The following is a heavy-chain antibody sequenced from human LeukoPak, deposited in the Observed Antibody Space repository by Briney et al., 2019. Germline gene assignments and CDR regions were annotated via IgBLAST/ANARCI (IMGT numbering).Heavy chain of an antibody. J-gene: IGHJ5*02. Sequence: KSSETLSLTCTVSGGSISSYYWSWLRQPPGKGLEWVGYIYYSGSTNYNPSLKRRGTISVDTTKNQFSLKLSSVTAADTAVYYCARGPPQTLPPGPNWFDPWGQGTLVTVSS. CDR1: GGSISSYY. D-gene: IGHD3-16*01. CDR3: ARGPPQTLPPGPNWFDP. V-gene: IGHV4-59*01. CDR2: IYYSGST.